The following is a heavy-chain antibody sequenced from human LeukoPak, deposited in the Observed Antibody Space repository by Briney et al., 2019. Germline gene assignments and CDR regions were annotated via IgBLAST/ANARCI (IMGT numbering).Heavy chain of an antibody. J-gene: IGHJ5*02. CDR1: GGSISGYY. D-gene: IGHD5-12*01. CDR2: INHSGST. V-gene: IGHV4-34*01. Sequence: PSETLSLTCAVYGGSISGYYWTWIRKPPGKRLEWIGEINHSGSTNYNPSLKSRVTISVDTTKNQFSLKLSSVTAADTAVYYCARIDIVTTGDWFDPWGQGTLVIVSS. CDR3: ARIDIVTTGDWFDP.